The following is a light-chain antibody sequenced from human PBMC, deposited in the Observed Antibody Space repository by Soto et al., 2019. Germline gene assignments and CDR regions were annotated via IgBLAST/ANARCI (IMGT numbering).Light chain of an antibody. CDR3: QSYDTSLGAYV. CDR1: SSNIGAGYD. CDR2: GNN. V-gene: IGLV1-40*01. J-gene: IGLJ1*01. Sequence: QSVLTQPPSVSGAPGQRVTISCAGSSSNIGAGYDVHWYQHLPGTAPKLLIYGNNNRPSGVPERFSGSKSGTSASLAITGLQAEDEADYYCQSYDTSLGAYVFGSGTKVTVL.